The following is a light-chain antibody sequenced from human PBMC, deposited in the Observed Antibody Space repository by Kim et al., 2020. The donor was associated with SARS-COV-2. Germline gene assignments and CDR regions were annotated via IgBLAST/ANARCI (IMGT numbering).Light chain of an antibody. Sequence: PGERATLSWRASQSVSAYLAWYQQKPGQAPRLLNYDASNRATGIPDRFSGSGSGPDFTLTISSLASEDCAVYYCQQRSNWPPALTFGGGTKVDIK. CDR3: QQRSNWPPALT. V-gene: IGKV3-11*01. J-gene: IGKJ4*01. CDR1: QSVSAY. CDR2: DAS.